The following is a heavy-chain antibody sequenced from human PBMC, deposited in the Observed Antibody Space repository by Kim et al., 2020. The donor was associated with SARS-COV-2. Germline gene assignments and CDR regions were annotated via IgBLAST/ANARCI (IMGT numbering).Heavy chain of an antibody. J-gene: IGHJ4*02. D-gene: IGHD6-19*01. CDR1: GYTFSGYY. CDR3: ARSTTQAGTLYFDY. CDR2: INPNSGAT. V-gene: IGHV1-2*02. Sequence: ASVKVSCKASGYTFSGYYIHWVRQAPGQGLEWMGLINPNSGATKYAEKFQGRVTMTRDTSINTAYMDLTSLTSDDAAVYKCARSTTQAGTLYFDYWGQGT.